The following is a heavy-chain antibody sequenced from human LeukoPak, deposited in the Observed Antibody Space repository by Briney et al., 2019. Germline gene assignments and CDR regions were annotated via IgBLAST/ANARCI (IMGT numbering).Heavy chain of an antibody. V-gene: IGHV3-30*18. CDR2: ISYDGSNK. D-gene: IGHD2-15*01. Sequence: GGSLRLSCAASGFTFSAYGMNWVRQAPGKGLEWVAVISYDGSNKYYADSVKGRFTISRDNSKNTLYLQMNSLRAEDTAVYYCAKDKERSGWGYFDLWGRGTLVTVSS. J-gene: IGHJ2*01. CDR1: GFTFSAYG. CDR3: AKDKERSGWGYFDL.